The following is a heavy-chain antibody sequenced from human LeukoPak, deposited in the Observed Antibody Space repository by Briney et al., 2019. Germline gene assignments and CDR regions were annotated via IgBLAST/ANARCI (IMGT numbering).Heavy chain of an antibody. CDR1: GGSISSGSCY. CDR3: ARDQSPYGAAAAYNWFDP. V-gene: IGHV4-61*02. CDR2: IYTSGST. J-gene: IGHJ5*02. Sequence: SQTLSLTCTVSGGSISSGSCYWSWIRQPAGKGLEWIGRIYTSGSTNYNPSLKSRVTISVDTSKNQFSLKLSSVTAADTAVYYCARDQSPYGAAAAYNWFDPWGQGTLVTVSS. D-gene: IGHD6-13*01.